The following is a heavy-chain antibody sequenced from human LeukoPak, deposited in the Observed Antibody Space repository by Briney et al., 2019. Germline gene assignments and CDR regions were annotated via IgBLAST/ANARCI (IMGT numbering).Heavy chain of an antibody. CDR1: GFTFSCYA. V-gene: IGHV3-23*01. J-gene: IGHJ4*02. Sequence: PGGSLRLSCAASGFTFSCYAMSWVRQAPGKGLEWVSAIRDNGGSTYYADSVKGRFTISRDNSKNTLYLQMDSLRADDTAVYYCARFPRILDYWGQGTLVTVSS. CDR3: ARFPRILDY. CDR2: IRDNGGST. D-gene: IGHD5-18*01.